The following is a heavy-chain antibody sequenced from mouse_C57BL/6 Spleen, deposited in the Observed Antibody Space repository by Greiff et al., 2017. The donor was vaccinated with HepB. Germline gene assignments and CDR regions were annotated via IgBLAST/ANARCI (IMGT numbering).Heavy chain of an antibody. CDR2: ISYDGSN. J-gene: IGHJ1*03. D-gene: IGHD1-1*01. Sequence: EVKLMESGPGLVKPSQSLSLTCSVTGYSITSGYYWNWIRQFPGNKLEGMGYISYDGSNNYNPSLKNRISITRDTSKNQFFLKLNSVTTEDTATYYCAREGVYYGSRYFDVWGTGTTVTVSS. CDR3: AREGVYYGSRYFDV. CDR1: GYSITSGYY. V-gene: IGHV3-6*01.